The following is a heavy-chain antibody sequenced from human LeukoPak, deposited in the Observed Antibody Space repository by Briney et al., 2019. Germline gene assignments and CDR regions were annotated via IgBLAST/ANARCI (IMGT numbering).Heavy chain of an antibody. D-gene: IGHD2-2*01. CDR3: AILDCSSTSCYDS. V-gene: IGHV1-2*02. J-gene: IGHJ5*01. CDR2: INPNSGGT. Sequence: GSVKVSCKASGYTFTGYYMHWVRQAPGQGLEWMGWINPNSGGTNYAQKFQGRVTMTRDTSISTAYMELSRLRSDDTAVYYCAILDCSSTSCYDSWGQGTLVTVSS. CDR1: GYTFTGYY.